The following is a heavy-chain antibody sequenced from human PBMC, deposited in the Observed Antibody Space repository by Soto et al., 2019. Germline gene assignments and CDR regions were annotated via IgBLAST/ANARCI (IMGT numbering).Heavy chain of an antibody. Sequence: SETLSLTCTVSGASISSSYWSWIRQSPGKGLEWIGYVHYSVGTKYNPSLNSRVTLSIDTSKNQFSLKLSSVAAADTAVYYCARGYYDSSGQSNTFDVWGQGTMVTVS. CDR2: VHYSVGT. CDR1: GASISSSY. CDR3: ARGYYDSSGQSNTFDV. J-gene: IGHJ3*01. V-gene: IGHV4-59*01. D-gene: IGHD3-22*01.